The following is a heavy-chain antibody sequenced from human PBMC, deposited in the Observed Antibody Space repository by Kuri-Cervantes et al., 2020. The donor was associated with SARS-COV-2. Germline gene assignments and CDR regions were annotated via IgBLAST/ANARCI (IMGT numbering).Heavy chain of an antibody. CDR3: ARGGVATPYYAMDD. J-gene: IGHJ6*02. D-gene: IGHD2-21*01. Sequence: SVKVSCKASGGTFRNYGFSWVRQAPGQRLEWMGGIIPILGPANYAPRFQGRATITADQSTNIAYVELNSLTSEDTAVYYCARGGVATPYYAMDDWGQGTTVTVSS. CDR1: GGTFRNYG. V-gene: IGHV1-69*10. CDR2: IIPILGPA.